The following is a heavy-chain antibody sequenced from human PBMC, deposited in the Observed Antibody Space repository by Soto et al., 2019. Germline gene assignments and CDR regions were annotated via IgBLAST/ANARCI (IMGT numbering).Heavy chain of an antibody. CDR2: FSTSGST. J-gene: IGHJ4*02. V-gene: IGHV4-4*07. CDR1: GGALSSYY. Sequence: QVQLQESGPGLVKPAETLSLTCTVYGGALSSYYWNWIRQPAGKGLQWIGRFSTSGSTNYNPSLKSRVTMSVDTSKHQFALRLNSVTAADTAVYYCVRGSWRSSSCYGFDYWGEGTLVTFSS. D-gene: IGHD2-2*01. CDR3: VRGSWRSSSCYGFDY.